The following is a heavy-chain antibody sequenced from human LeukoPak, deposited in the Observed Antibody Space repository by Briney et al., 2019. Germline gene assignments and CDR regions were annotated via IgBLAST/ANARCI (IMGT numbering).Heavy chain of an antibody. Sequence: PGGSLRLSCAASGFTFSDYFMSWIRQAPGKGLEWVSYISSSAYTISYADSVKGRFTISRDNAKNSLYLQMNSLRAEDTAVYYCARSVRYSDCPECGAYYYYYMDVWGKGTTVTVSS. V-gene: IGHV3-11*04. CDR2: ISSSAYTI. J-gene: IGHJ6*03. CDR3: ARSVRYSDCPECGAYYYYYMDV. CDR1: GFTFSDYF. D-gene: IGHD3-9*01.